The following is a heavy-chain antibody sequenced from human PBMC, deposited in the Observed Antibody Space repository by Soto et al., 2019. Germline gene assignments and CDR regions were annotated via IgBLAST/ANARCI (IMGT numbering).Heavy chain of an antibody. CDR2: ISAYNGNT. V-gene: IGHV1-18*01. D-gene: IGHD5-18*01. J-gene: IGHJ6*02. Sequence: ASVKVSFKASGYTFTSYGISWVRQAPGQGLEWMGWISAYNGNTNYAQKLQGRVTMTTDTSTSTAYMELRSLRSDDTAVYYCARVGRRAGYSYGYRYYYYGMDVWGQGTTVTVSS. CDR1: GYTFTSYG. CDR3: ARVGRRAGYSYGYRYYYYGMDV.